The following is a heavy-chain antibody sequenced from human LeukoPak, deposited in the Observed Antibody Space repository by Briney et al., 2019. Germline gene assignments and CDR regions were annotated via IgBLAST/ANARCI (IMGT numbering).Heavy chain of an antibody. Sequence: GGSLRLSCSASGFTFSDSSMHWVRQAPGKGLEWLSYISTTGSTRRYADSVKGRFTISRDNAENSLYLQMNSLRVEDTAVYYCAKGDDYGDSLFDYWGQGTLVTVSS. V-gene: IGHV3-48*03. D-gene: IGHD4-17*01. CDR2: ISTTGSTR. CDR3: AKGDDYGDSLFDY. CDR1: GFTFSDSS. J-gene: IGHJ4*02.